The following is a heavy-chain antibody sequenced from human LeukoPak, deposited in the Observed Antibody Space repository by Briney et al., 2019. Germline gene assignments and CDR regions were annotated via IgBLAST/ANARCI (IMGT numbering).Heavy chain of an antibody. CDR1: GYSFASYW. J-gene: IGHJ2*01. D-gene: IGHD3-10*01. Sequence: GESLKISCKGSGYSFASYWIGWVRQMPGKGLEWMGIICPGDSDTRYSPSFQGQVTISADKSISTAYLQWSSLKASDTAMYYCAGLVLPRDGYFDLWGRGTLVTVSS. CDR3: AGLVLPRDGYFDL. CDR2: ICPGDSDT. V-gene: IGHV5-51*01.